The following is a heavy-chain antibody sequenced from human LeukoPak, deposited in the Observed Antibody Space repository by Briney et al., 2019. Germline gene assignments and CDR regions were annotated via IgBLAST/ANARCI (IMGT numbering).Heavy chain of an antibody. J-gene: IGHJ5*02. CDR3: ARLSFGYGGFDP. CDR1: GGSISSYY. V-gene: IGHV4-59*08. D-gene: IGHD5-18*01. Sequence: SETLSLTCNVSGGSISSYYWSWIRQPPGKGLEWIGDIYNRGSTNYDPSLKSRVTISVDTSKNQFSLKLSSVSAADTAVYFRARLSFGYGGFDPWGQGTLVTVSS. CDR2: IYNRGST.